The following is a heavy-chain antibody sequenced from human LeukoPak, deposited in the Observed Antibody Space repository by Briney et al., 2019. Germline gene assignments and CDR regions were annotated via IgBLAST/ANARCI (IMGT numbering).Heavy chain of an antibody. Sequence: GGSLKLSCAVSGFTFSGSAIHWVRQASGKGLEWVGRIRSKANNYATAYGASVEGRFTISRDDSKNTAYLQMSSLKAEDTALYYCTRFNQDPYGMDVWGQGTTVTVSS. J-gene: IGHJ6*02. CDR3: TRFNQDPYGMDV. CDR2: IRSKANNYAT. CDR1: GFTFSGSA. V-gene: IGHV3-73*01.